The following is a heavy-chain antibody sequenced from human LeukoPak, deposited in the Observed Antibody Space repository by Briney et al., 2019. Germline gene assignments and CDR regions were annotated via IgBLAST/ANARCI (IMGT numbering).Heavy chain of an antibody. V-gene: IGHV1-46*01. CDR3: SRGSWRYNSAYRDF. Sequence: ASVKVSCKASGYTFTSYYIQWVRQAPGQGLEWMGIIDPSGGNTSYAQNFQGRVTMNGDTSTNTVYMELSSLRSEDTAVYYCSRGSWRYNSAYRDFWGQGTLVTVSS. CDR1: GYTFTSYY. CDR2: IDPSGGNT. D-gene: IGHD5-18*01. J-gene: IGHJ4*02.